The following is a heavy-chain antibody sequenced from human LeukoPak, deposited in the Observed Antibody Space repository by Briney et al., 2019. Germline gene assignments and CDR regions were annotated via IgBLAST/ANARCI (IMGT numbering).Heavy chain of an antibody. J-gene: IGHJ4*02. CDR3: ARGSGSYHVDY. Sequence: PSGTLSLTCTVSGGSISSGGYYWSWIRQHPGKGLEWIGYIYYSGSTYYNPSLKSRVTISVDTSKNQFSLKLSSVTAADTAVYYCARGSGSYHVDYWGQGTLVTVSS. CDR1: GGSISSGGYY. D-gene: IGHD1-26*01. CDR2: IYYSGST. V-gene: IGHV4-31*03.